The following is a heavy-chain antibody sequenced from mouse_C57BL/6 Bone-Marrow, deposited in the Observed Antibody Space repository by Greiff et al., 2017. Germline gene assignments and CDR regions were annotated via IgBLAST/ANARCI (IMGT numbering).Heavy chain of an antibody. J-gene: IGHJ4*01. D-gene: IGHD1-1*01. CDR2: LYPGDGDT. V-gene: IGHV1-80*01. CDR1: GYAFSSYW. CDR3: ARNGSSYGAMDY. Sequence: QVQLQQSGAELVKPGASVKISCKASGYAFSSYWMNWVKQRPGKGLEWIGQLYPGDGDTNYNGKFKGKATLTADKSSSTAYMQLSSLNSEDSAVYFCARNGSSYGAMDYWGQGTSVTVSS.